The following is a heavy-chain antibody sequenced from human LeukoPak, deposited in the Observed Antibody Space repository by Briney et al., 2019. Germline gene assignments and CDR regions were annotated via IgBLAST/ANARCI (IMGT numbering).Heavy chain of an antibody. J-gene: IGHJ4*02. D-gene: IGHD1-26*01. CDR3: ARDPVSGSGNYYTPFDY. Sequence: PGGSLRLSCAASGFSLSRYWMSWVRQAPGKGLEWVASIKEDGSDIYYVDSVKGRFTVSRDNAKNSLFLQLKSLRAEDTAVYYCARDPVSGSGNYYTPFDYWGQGTLVTASS. CDR2: IKEDGSDI. V-gene: IGHV3-7*01. CDR1: GFSLSRYW.